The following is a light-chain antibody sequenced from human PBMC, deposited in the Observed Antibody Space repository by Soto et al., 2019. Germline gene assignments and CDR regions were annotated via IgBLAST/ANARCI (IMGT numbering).Light chain of an antibody. Sequence: EIVMTQSPATLSVSPGERATLSCRASRSVGSDLAWYQQKPGQAPRLVIYGASTRATDVPDRFSGSGSGADFTLSISRLEPEDFAVYYCQQYGSSPPRTFGQGTKVDIK. J-gene: IGKJ1*01. CDR2: GAS. CDR1: RSVGSD. CDR3: QQYGSSPPRT. V-gene: IGKV3-20*01.